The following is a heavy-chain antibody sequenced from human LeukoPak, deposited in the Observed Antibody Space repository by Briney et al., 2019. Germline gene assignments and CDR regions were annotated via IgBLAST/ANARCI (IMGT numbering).Heavy chain of an antibody. D-gene: IGHD3-3*01. J-gene: IGHJ4*02. CDR2: IYYSGST. CDR3: ARDITTTSGYFDY. CDR1: GGSISSSSYY. V-gene: IGHV4-39*02. Sequence: SETLSLXCTVSGGSISSSSYYWGWIRQPPGKGQEWIGSIYYSGSTYYHPSLKSRVTISVDTSKNQFSLKLSSVTAADTAVYYCARDITTTSGYFDYWGQGTLVTVSS.